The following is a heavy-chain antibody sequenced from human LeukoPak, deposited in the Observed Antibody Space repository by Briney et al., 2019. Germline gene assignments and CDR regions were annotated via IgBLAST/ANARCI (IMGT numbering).Heavy chain of an antibody. D-gene: IGHD3-16*01. J-gene: IGHJ3*02. V-gene: IGHV3-15*01. CDR3: TSRSHMFGGAFDI. CDR1: GFTFSSYA. CDR2: IKSKTDGGTT. Sequence: PGGSLRLSCAASGFTFSSYAMSWVRRAPGRGLEWVGRIKSKTDGGTTDYAAPVKGRFTISRDDSKNTLSLQMNSLKTEDTAVYYCTSRSHMFGGAFDIWGQGTMVTVSS.